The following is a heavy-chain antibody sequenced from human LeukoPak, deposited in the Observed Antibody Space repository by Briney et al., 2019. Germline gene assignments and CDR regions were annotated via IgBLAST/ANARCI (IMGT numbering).Heavy chain of an antibody. CDR1: GDSISSSSYY. V-gene: IGHV4-61*02. J-gene: IGHJ6*02. Sequence: SETLSLTCTVSGDSISSSSYYWSWIRQPAGKGLEWIGRIYTSGSTNYNPSLKSRVTMSVDTSKNQFSLKLSSVTAADTAVYYCARASIAAAGTEGRMDVWGQGTTVTVSS. D-gene: IGHD6-13*01. CDR2: IYTSGST. CDR3: ARASIAAAGTEGRMDV.